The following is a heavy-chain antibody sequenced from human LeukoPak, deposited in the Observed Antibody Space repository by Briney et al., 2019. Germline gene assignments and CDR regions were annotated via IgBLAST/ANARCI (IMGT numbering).Heavy chain of an antibody. Sequence: SETLSLTCTVSGGSISNYYWSWIRQPPGKELECIGYIYYNGSTNYNPSLKSRVTISVDTSKNQFSLKLSSVTATDTAVYYCARHGGYSSPYLHWGQGTLVTVSS. CDR1: GGSISNYY. J-gene: IGHJ1*01. D-gene: IGHD6-13*01. CDR3: ARHGGYSSPYLH. CDR2: IYYNGST. V-gene: IGHV4-59*08.